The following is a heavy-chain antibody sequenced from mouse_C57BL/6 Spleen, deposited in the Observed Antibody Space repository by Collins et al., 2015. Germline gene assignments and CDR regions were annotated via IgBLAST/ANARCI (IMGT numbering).Heavy chain of an antibody. CDR2: ISYSGST. CDR1: GYSITSDYA. V-gene: IGHV3-2*02. D-gene: IGHD2-14*01. J-gene: IGHJ4*01. Sequence: DVQLQESGPGLVKPSQSLSLTCTVTGYSITSDYAWNWIRQFPGNKLEWMGYISYSGSTSYNPSLKSRISITRDTSKNQFFLQLNSVTTEDTATYYCARRGEVRDYYAMDYWGQGTSVTVSS. CDR3: ARRGEVRDYYAMDY.